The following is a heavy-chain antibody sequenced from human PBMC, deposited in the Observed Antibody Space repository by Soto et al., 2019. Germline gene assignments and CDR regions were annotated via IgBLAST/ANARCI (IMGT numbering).Heavy chain of an antibody. CDR3: AKIEYASSWYYYGMDV. Sequence: PGGSLRLSCAASGFTFSSYAMSWARQAPGKGLEWVSVISGSGGSTYYADSVKGRFTISRDNSKSTLYVQMNSLRAEDTAVYYCAKIEYASSWYYYGMDVWGQGTTVTVSS. CDR1: GFTFSSYA. V-gene: IGHV3-23*01. CDR2: ISGSGGST. J-gene: IGHJ6*02. D-gene: IGHD6-13*01.